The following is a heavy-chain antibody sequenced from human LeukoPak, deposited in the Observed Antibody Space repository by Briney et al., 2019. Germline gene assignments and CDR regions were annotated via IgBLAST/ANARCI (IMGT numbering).Heavy chain of an antibody. D-gene: IGHD4-23*01. CDR3: AKDIAYGGNSGPRPFDY. CDR1: GFTFSSYA. J-gene: IGHJ4*02. Sequence: GGSLRLSCAASGFTFSSYAMSWVRQAPGKGPEWVSSISGSGVSTYYADSVKGRFTISRDNSKNTLYVQMNSLRAEDTAVYYCAKDIAYGGNSGPRPFDYWGQGTLVTVSS. CDR2: ISGSGVST. V-gene: IGHV3-23*01.